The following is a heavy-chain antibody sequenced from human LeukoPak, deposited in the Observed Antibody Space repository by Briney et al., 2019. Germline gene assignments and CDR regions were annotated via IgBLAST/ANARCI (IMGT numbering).Heavy chain of an antibody. CDR3: AKNNDYGDYATYYYYMDV. D-gene: IGHD4-17*01. Sequence: GGSLRLSCAASGFIFGSYGMSWVRQAPGKGLEWVSGISGSGGGTYYADSVKGRFTISRDNSKNTLYLQMNSLRAEDTAVYYCAKNNDYGDYATYYYYMDVWGKGTTVTVSS. CDR1: GFIFGSYG. J-gene: IGHJ6*03. V-gene: IGHV3-23*01. CDR2: ISGSGGGT.